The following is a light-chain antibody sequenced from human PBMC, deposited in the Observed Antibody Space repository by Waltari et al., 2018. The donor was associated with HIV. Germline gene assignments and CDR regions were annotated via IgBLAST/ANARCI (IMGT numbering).Light chain of an antibody. CDR3: AAWDDSLKGGA. CDR2: SNN. Sequence: QSDLAHPPPPSDTPAQRCTFPCSASTTNIEGNTGSWYLQPPGTAPKLLIYSNNQRPSGVPDRVSGSTSGTSASLVISGLQSEDEADYYCAAWDDSLKGGAFGPGTKVTV. CDR1: TTNIEGNT. V-gene: IGLV1-44*01. J-gene: IGLJ1*01.